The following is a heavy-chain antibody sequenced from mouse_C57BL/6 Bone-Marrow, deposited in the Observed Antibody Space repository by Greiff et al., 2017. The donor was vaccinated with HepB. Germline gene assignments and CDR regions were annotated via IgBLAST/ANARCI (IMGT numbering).Heavy chain of an antibody. CDR3: ARRWLPPFAY. Sequence: VQLKESGGDLVKPGGSLKLSCAASGFTFSSYGMSWVRQTPDKRLEWVATISSGGSYTYYPDSVKGRFTISRDNAKNTLYLRMSSLKSEDTAMYYCARRWLPPFAYWGQGTLVTVSA. CDR2: ISSGGSYT. V-gene: IGHV5-6*01. J-gene: IGHJ3*01. D-gene: IGHD2-2*01. CDR1: GFTFSSYG.